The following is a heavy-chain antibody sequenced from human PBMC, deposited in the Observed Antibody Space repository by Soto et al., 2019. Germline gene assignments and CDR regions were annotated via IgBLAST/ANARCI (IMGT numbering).Heavy chain of an antibody. Sequence: QVQLVQSGAEVKKPGASVKVSCKASGYTFTSYYMHWVRQAPGQGLEWMGIINPSGGSTSYAQKFQGRVTMTRDTSTSTVYMELSSLRSEDTAVYYCARDGRETTVPAAIPTDAFDIWGQGTMVTVSS. CDR3: ARDGRETTVPAAIPTDAFDI. J-gene: IGHJ3*02. CDR2: INPSGGST. D-gene: IGHD2-2*01. CDR1: GYTFTSYY. V-gene: IGHV1-46*01.